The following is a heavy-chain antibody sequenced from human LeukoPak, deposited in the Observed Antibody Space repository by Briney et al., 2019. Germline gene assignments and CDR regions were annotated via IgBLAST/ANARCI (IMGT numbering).Heavy chain of an antibody. D-gene: IGHD6-25*01. CDR1: GFTFRSYA. J-gene: IGHJ4*02. CDR2: IWPDGSKK. Sequence: GGSLRLSCAASGFTFRSYAMHCVRQAPAKGLDGVAFIWPDGSKKYYADSVKGRFTISRDNSKSTLSLQMNSLTPEDTALYFCAKISSSADPNFDYWGQGTLLTVSS. V-gene: IGHV3-30*02. CDR3: AKISSSADPNFDY.